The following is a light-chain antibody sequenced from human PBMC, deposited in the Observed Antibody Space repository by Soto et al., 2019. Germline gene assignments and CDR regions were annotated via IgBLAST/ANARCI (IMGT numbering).Light chain of an antibody. Sequence: QSVLTQPPSASGSAGQSVTISCTGTSTDVGGYNYVSWYQQHPGKAPKLMIYEVSKRPSGVPDRFSGSKSGNTASLTVSGLQAEDEADYYCSSYAGNNIHYVFGTGTKPTVL. CDR3: SSYAGNNIHYV. CDR2: EVS. CDR1: STDVGGYNY. J-gene: IGLJ1*01. V-gene: IGLV2-8*01.